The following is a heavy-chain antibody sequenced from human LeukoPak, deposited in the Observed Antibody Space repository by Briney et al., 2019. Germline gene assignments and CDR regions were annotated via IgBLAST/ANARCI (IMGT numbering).Heavy chain of an antibody. CDR2: ISGSGSSI. V-gene: IGHV3-23*01. D-gene: IGHD3-22*01. CDR3: AKATYYYESSGYYLLDY. CDR1: GFIFRSYA. J-gene: IGHJ4*02. Sequence: GGSLRLSCAASGFIFRSYAMSWVRQAPGMGLESVSAISGSGSSIYYADSVKGRFTISRDNSKNTLYLQMSSLRAEDTAVYYCAKATYYYESSGYYLLDYWGQGTLVTVSS.